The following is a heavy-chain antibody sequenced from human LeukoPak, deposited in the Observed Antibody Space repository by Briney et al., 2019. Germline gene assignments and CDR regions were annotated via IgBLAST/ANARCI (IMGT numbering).Heavy chain of an antibody. CDR3: AKDQNSYDRSGYYPPFDY. V-gene: IGHV3-23*01. CDR1: GFTFSSYA. CDR2: IRDSGGST. Sequence: GGSLRLSCAASGFTFSSYAMSWVRQAPGKGLEWVSAIRDSGGSTYYADSVKGRFTISRDNSKNTLYLQMNSLRAEDTAVYDCAKDQNSYDRSGYYPPFDYWGQGTLVTVSS. J-gene: IGHJ4*02. D-gene: IGHD3-22*01.